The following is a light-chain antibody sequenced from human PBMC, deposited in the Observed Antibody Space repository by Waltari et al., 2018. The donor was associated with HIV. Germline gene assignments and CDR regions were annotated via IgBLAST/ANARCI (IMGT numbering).Light chain of an antibody. V-gene: IGKV3-20*01. CDR1: QSLSSSD. J-gene: IGKJ4*01. CDR3: QQYGISIT. CDR2: GAS. Sequence: EIVLTQSPGNLSLSPGERATLSCRASQSLSSSDLAWYHQKPGQPPRLLIYGASSRATGVPDRFSGSGSGTDFTLTISGLEADDFAVYYCQQYGISITFGGGTKVEIK.